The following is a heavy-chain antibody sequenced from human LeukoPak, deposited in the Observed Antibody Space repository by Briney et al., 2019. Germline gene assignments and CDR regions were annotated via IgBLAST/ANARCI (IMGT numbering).Heavy chain of an antibody. CDR1: GYTFSSYG. D-gene: IGHD1-26*01. J-gene: IGHJ4*02. Sequence: ASVKVSCKAYGYTFSSYGMNWMRQAPGQGLDWMGGINTNTGNPTYAQGFTGRFVFSLDTSVSTEYLQISSLKAEDTAVYYCARRDHSGSYQISPGDFDYWGQGTLVTVSS. V-gene: IGHV7-4-1*02. CDR3: ARRDHSGSYQISPGDFDY. CDR2: INTNTGNP.